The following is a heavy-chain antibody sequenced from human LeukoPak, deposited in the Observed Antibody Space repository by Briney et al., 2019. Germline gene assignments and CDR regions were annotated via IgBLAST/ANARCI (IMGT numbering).Heavy chain of an antibody. D-gene: IGHD4-17*01. V-gene: IGHV3-74*01. J-gene: IGHJ3*02. CDR1: GFTFSSYW. CDR3: ARQAFNDYGDYGAFDI. CDR2: INSDGSST. Sequence: PGGSLRLSCAASGFTFSSYWMHWVRQAPGKGLVWVSRINSDGSSTSYADSVKGRFTISRDNAKNTLYLQMNGLRAEDTAVYYCARQAFNDYGDYGAFDIWGQGTMATVSS.